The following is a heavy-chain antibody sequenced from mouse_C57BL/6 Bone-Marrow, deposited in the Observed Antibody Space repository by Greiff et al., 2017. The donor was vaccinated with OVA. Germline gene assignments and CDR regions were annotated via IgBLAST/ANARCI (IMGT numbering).Heavy chain of an antibody. J-gene: IGHJ4*01. CDR3: ARRLRLRAMDY. V-gene: IGHV1-54*01. Sequence: QVQLQQSGAELVRPGTSVKVSCKASGYAFTNYLIEWVKQRPGQGLEWIGVINPGSGGTNYNEKFKGKATLTADKSSSTAYMQLSSLTSEDSAVYSCARRLRLRAMDYWGQGTSVTDSS. D-gene: IGHD1-2*01. CDR2: INPGSGGT. CDR1: GYAFTNYL.